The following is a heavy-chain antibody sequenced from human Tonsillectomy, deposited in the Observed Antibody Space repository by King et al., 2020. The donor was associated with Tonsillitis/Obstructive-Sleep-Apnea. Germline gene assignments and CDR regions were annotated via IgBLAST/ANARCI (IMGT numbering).Heavy chain of an antibody. D-gene: IGHD2-2*01. CDR3: AKAHWGYCSSTSRSKGLDV. Sequence: VQLVESGGGVVQPGRSLRLSCAASGFTFSRNGIHWVRQAPGKGLEWGAVISYDGGYKYFADSVKGRITISRDNSKSTLYLQMNSLRAEDTAVYYCAKAHWGYCSSTSRSKGLDVWGQGTTVTVSS. CDR1: GFTFSRNG. V-gene: IGHV3-30*18. J-gene: IGHJ6*02. CDR2: ISYDGGYK.